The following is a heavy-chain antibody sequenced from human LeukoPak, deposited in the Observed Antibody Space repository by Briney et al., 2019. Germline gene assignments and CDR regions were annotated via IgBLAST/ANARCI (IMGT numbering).Heavy chain of an antibody. V-gene: IGHV3-30*18. CDR1: GFTFSSYA. J-gene: IGHJ4*02. Sequence: GGSLRLSCAASGFTFSSYAMSWVRQAPGKGLEWVAVISYDGSNKYYADSVKGRFTISRDNSKNTLYLQMNSLRAEDTAVYYCAKDSPLGGFDYWGQGTLVTVSS. D-gene: IGHD2-15*01. CDR2: ISYDGSNK. CDR3: AKDSPLGGFDY.